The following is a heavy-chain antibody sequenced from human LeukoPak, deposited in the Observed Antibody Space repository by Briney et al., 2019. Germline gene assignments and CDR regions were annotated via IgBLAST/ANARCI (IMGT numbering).Heavy chain of an antibody. V-gene: IGHV4-61*02. Sequence: SETLSLTCTVSGGSISSGNYYWSWIRQPAGKGLEWIGRMYTSGSTNYNPSLKSRVTISVDTSKNQFSLKLSSVTAADTAVYYCAREVRSTYYYYMDVWGKGTTATVSS. CDR2: MYTSGST. CDR3: AREVRSTYYYYMDV. CDR1: GGSISSGNYY. J-gene: IGHJ6*03.